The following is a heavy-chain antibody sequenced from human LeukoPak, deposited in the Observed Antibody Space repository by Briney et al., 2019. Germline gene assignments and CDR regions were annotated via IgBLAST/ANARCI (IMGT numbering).Heavy chain of an antibody. D-gene: IGHD2-2*01. CDR3: ARAISAYCSSTSCSNWFDP. CDR1: GGSISSSSYY. Sequence: AETLSLTCTVSGGSISSSSYYWGWLRQPPGKGLEWIGSIYYSGSTYYNPSLKSRVTISVDTSKNQFSLKLSSVTAADTAVYYCARAISAYCSSTSCSNWFDPWGQGTLVTVSS. CDR2: IYYSGST. V-gene: IGHV4-39*07. J-gene: IGHJ5*02.